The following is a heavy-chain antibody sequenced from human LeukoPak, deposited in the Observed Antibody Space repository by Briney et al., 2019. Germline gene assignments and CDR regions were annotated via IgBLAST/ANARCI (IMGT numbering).Heavy chain of an antibody. Sequence: SDTLSLTCTVSGGPITSYYWSWIRQPPAKGLEWIGYIYYSGSTNHNPSLKSRVTMSVDTSKNQFSLKLSSVTAADTAVYYCARGLEGYYCYYYMDVWGKGTTVTVSS. V-gene: IGHV4-59*07. CDR1: GGPITSYY. J-gene: IGHJ6*03. D-gene: IGHD2-15*01. CDR2: IYYSGST. CDR3: ARGLEGYYCYYYMDV.